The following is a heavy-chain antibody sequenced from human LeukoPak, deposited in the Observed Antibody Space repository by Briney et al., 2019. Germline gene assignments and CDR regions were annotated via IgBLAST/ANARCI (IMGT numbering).Heavy chain of an antibody. Sequence: SETLSLTCTVSGGSISSGGYYWSWIRQHPGKGLEWIGYIYYSGSTYYNPSLKSRVTISVDTSKNQFSLKLSSVTAADTAVYYCARDLIAAAGTFDYWGQGTLVTVSS. D-gene: IGHD6-13*01. CDR2: IYYSGST. V-gene: IGHV4-31*03. J-gene: IGHJ4*02. CDR1: GGSISSGGYY. CDR3: ARDLIAAAGTFDY.